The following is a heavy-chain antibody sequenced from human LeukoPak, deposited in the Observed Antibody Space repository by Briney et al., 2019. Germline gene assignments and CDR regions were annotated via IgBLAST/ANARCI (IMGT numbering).Heavy chain of an antibody. J-gene: IGHJ5*02. Sequence: SETLSLTCTVSGGSISSYCWSWVRQPPGKGLEWIGYIFTSGSTDYNLSLKSRVTMSVDTSKNQLSMELRFLTAADTAVYYCATSHDVKTAPYDLWGQGTLVTVSS. D-gene: IGHD2-21*01. CDR2: IFTSGST. CDR3: ATSHDVKTAPYDL. V-gene: IGHV4-4*09. CDR1: GGSISSYC.